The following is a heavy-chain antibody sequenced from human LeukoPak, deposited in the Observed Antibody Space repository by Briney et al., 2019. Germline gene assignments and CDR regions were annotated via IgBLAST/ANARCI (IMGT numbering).Heavy chain of an antibody. J-gene: IGHJ4*02. CDR2: IHYSGNT. Sequence: SETLSLTCTVSGGFISSSSYSWGWIRQPPGKGLEWIASIHYSGNTYYNPSLKSRVTISVDTSKNQFSLKLSSVTAVDTAVYYCARVPRPLWSGYSKTGEFDYWGQGTLVTVSS. CDR1: GGFISSSSYS. V-gene: IGHV4-39*01. CDR3: ARVPRPLWSGYSKTGEFDY. D-gene: IGHD3-3*01.